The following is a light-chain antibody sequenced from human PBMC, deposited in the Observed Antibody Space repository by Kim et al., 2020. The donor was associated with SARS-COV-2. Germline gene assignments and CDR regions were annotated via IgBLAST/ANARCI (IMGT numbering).Light chain of an antibody. CDR1: KLGDKY. CDR3: QAWDSSTASV. Sequence: SYELTQPPSVSVSPGQTASITCSGDKLGDKYACWYQQKPGQSPVLVIYQDSKRPSGIPERFSGSNSWNTATLTISGTQAMDEADYYCQAWDSSTASVFGG. V-gene: IGLV3-1*01. CDR2: QDS. J-gene: IGLJ2*01.